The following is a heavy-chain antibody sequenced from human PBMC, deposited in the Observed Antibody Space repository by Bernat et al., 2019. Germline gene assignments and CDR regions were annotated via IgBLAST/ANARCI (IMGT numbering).Heavy chain of an antibody. CDR3: ARNAYSSSLYRYFHH. J-gene: IGHJ1*01. V-gene: IGHV4-39*01. D-gene: IGHD2-15*01. CDR1: GDSINSIHYY. CDR2: IYYSGST. Sequence: QLQLQESGPGLVKPSETLSLTCTVSGDSINSIHYYWGWIRQPPGMGLEWIGSIYYSGSTYNNPSLKSRVTISIDTSKNQFSLKLSSVTAADTAVYYCARNAYSSSLYRYFHHWGQGTLVTVSS.